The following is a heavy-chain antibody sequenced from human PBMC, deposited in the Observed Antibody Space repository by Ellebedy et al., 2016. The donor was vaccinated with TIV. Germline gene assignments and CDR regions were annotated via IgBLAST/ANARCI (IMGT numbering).Heavy chain of an antibody. CDR2: VSPSSFYS. Sequence: GESLKISCAASGFIFNDYYMSWIRQAPGKGLEWISYVSPSSFYSNYADSVRGRFTISRDDAKNSLYLQMNSLRADDTAVYYCARGLYLGGSGTEDYWGQGTLVTVSS. CDR1: GFIFNDYY. CDR3: ARGLYLGGSGTEDY. D-gene: IGHD3-10*01. V-gene: IGHV3-11*06. J-gene: IGHJ4*02.